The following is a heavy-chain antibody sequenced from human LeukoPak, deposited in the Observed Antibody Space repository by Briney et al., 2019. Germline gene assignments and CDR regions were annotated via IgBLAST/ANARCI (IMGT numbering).Heavy chain of an antibody. CDR1: GFTFSSYG. CDR2: IRYDGSNK. V-gene: IGHV3-30*02. Sequence: PGGSLRLSCAASGFTFSSYGMHWVRQAPGKGLEWVAFIRYDGSNKYYADSVKGRSTISRDNSKNTLYLQMNSLRAEDTAVYYCAKGYYYDDPDAFDIWGQGTMVTVSS. D-gene: IGHD3-22*01. J-gene: IGHJ3*02. CDR3: AKGYYYDDPDAFDI.